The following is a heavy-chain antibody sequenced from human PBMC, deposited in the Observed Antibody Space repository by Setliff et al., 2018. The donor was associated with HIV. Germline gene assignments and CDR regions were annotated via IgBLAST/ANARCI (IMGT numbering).Heavy chain of an antibody. CDR2: IYWDDDK. V-gene: IGHV2-5*02. CDR1: GFSLSTSGVA. J-gene: IGHJ4*02. CDR3: AHRGTGGYSFDY. D-gene: IGHD7-27*01. Sequence: SGPTLVNPTQALTLTCTFSGFSLSTSGVAVDWIRQPPGKAPEWLALIYWDDDKRYSPSLKSRLTITKDTAKNLVVLTMTNMDPVDTATYYCAHRGTGGYSFDYWGQGTLITVSS.